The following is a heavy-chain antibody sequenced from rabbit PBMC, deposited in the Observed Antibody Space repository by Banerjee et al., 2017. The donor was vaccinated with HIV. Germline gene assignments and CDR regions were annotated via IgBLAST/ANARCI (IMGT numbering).Heavy chain of an antibody. D-gene: IGHD6-1*01. CDR2: IGAGSSGTT. CDR3: VREYVDYSYWDL. V-gene: IGHV1S45*01. J-gene: IGHJ4*01. Sequence: QEQLVESGGGLVQPEGSLTLTCKASGFTLSSYWMWWVRQAPGKGLEWIACIGAGSSGTTYYASWAKGRFTISKTSSTTVTLQMTSLTAADTATYFCVREYVDYSYWDLWGQGTLVTVS. CDR1: GFTLSSYW.